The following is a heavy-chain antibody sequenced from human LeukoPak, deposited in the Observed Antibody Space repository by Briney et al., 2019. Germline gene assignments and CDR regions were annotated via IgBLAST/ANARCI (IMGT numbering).Heavy chain of an antibody. CDR1: GFTFSDHY. CDR2: IRDKANSYTT. V-gene: IGHV3-72*01. CDR3: TRPNPHFDY. Sequence: SLKISCAASGFTFSDHYMDWVRQAPGKGLEWVGRIRDKANSYTTEYAASVKGRFTISRDDSKNSVYLQMNSLKTEDTAVYYCTRPNPHFDYWGQGTLVTVSS. D-gene: IGHD1-14*01. J-gene: IGHJ4*02.